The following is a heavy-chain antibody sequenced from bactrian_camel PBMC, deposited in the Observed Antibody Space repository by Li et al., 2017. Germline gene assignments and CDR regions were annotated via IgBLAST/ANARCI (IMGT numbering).Heavy chain of an antibody. CDR2: ISKDGGSP. CDR1: GFNFSMDA. J-gene: IGHJ7*01. D-gene: IGHD6*01. Sequence: DVQLVESGGGLVQPGGSPRLSCAASGFNFSMDAMTWVRQAPGKGLEWVSSISKDGGSPLYADSVKGRFTISRDNAKDTLYLQLNSLKTEDTAAYYRTKRRGTWYSDGMYIWGKGTQVTVS. V-gene: IGHV3S42*01.